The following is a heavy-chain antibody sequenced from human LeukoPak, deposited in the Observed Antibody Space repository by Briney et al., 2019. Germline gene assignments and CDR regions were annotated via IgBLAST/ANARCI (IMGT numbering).Heavy chain of an antibody. D-gene: IGHD2-15*01. V-gene: IGHV1-69*05. CDR1: GGTFSSYA. CDR2: IIPIFGTA. Sequence: GASVKVSCKASGGTFSSYAIRWVRQAPGQGLEWMGGIIPIFGTANYAQKFQGRVTMTRDTSISTAYMELSRLRSDDTAVYYCARDLALNVVAAYYYYMDVWGKGTTVTISS. J-gene: IGHJ6*03. CDR3: ARDLALNVVAAYYYYMDV.